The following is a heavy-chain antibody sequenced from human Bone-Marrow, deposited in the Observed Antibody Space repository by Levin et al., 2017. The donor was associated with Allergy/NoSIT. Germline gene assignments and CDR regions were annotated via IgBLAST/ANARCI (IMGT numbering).Heavy chain of an antibody. V-gene: IGHV1-46*03. D-gene: IGHD4-23*01. CDR2: IDPSGGAT. CDR1: GYVFATHY. Sequence: PGESLKISCQTSGYVFATHYMHWVRQAPRQGLEWMGLIDPSGGATTYAQNFQGRVTVTRDASTATVYLELTNLTSEDTGIYYCTRDNRMPVGGTGWFDPWGQGTLVTVFS. J-gene: IGHJ5*02. CDR3: TRDNRMPVGGTGWFDP.